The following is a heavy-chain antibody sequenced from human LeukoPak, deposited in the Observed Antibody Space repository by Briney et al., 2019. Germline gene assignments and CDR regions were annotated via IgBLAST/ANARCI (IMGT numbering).Heavy chain of an antibody. D-gene: IGHD6-13*01. Sequence: GGSLRLSCAASGFTFSSHWMSWVRQAPGKGLEWVSAISGSGGSTYYADSVKGRFTISRDNSKNTLYLQMNSLRAEDTAVYYCAKDGVYSSSWYDFDYWGQGTLVTVSS. CDR3: AKDGVYSSSWYDFDY. CDR1: GFTFSSHW. CDR2: ISGSGGST. J-gene: IGHJ4*02. V-gene: IGHV3-23*01.